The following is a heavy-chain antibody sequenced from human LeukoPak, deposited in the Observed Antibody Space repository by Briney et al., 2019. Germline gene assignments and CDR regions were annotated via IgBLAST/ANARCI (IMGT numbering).Heavy chain of an antibody. J-gene: IGHJ6*02. D-gene: IGHD3-3*01. CDR1: GYTLTELS. CDR2: FDPEDGET. Sequence: ASVKVSCKVSGYTLTELSMHWVRQAPGKGLEWMGGFDPEDGETIYAQKFQGRVTMTEDTSTDTAYMELSSLRSEDTAVYYCARALHPLYYDFWSGYYPAYYYGMDVWGQGTTVTVSS. CDR3: ARALHPLYYDFWSGYYPAYYYGMDV. V-gene: IGHV1-24*01.